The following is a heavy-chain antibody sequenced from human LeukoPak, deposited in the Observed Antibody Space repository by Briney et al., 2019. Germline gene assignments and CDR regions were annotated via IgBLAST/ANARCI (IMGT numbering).Heavy chain of an antibody. D-gene: IGHD2-2*01. V-gene: IGHV1-2*02. CDR1: GYTFTGYY. CDR2: INPNSGGT. CDR3: ARVVSRYCSSTSCPFDY. Sequence: ASVKVSCKASGYTFTGYYMHWVRQAPGQGLEWMGWINPNSGGTNYAQKCPGRVTMTRDTSISTAYMELSRLRSDDTAVYYCARVVSRYCSSTSCPFDYWGQGTLVTVSS. J-gene: IGHJ4*02.